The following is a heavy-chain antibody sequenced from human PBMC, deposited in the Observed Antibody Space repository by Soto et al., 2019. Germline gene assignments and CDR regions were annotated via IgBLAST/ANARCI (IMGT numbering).Heavy chain of an antibody. CDR1: GYTFISYG. CDR2: ISPYNDYT. Sequence: QVHLVQSAAEVKKPGASVKVSCKASGYTFISYGITWVRQAPGQGLEWMGWISPYNDYTNYAQKLQGRVTMTTDTSSRMAYMGLRATKCDGTSVYYCARCGYYGNSGWKCFHTGLNVWAQGTSFTVSS. V-gene: IGHV1-18*01. CDR3: ARCGYYGNSGWKCFHTGLNV. D-gene: IGHD3-10*01. J-gene: IGHJ6*02.